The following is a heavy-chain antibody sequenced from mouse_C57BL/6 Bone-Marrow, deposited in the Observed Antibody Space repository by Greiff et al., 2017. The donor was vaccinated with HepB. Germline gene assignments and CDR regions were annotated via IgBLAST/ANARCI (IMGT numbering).Heavy chain of an antibody. Sequence: VQLQQSGPVLVKPGASVKMSCKASGYTFTDYYMNWVKQSPGKSLEWIGVIYPYNGGTSYNQKFKGKATSTVDKSSSTDYMELNSLTSEDSAVYYCARHYSNPYYYAMDYWGQGTSVTVSS. V-gene: IGHV1-19*01. D-gene: IGHD2-5*01. J-gene: IGHJ4*01. CDR1: GYTFTDYY. CDR2: IYPYNGGT. CDR3: ARHYSNPYYYAMDY.